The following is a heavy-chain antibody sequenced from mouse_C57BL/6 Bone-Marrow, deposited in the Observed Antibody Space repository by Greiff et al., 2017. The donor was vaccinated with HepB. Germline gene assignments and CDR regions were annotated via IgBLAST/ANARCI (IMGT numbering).Heavy chain of an antibody. CDR3: ERRASRLSWFGY. D-gene: IGHD3-1*01. Sequence: VQLQQPGAELVKPGASVKLSCKASGYTFTSYWMQWVKQRPGQGLEWIGEIDPSDSYINYNQKFKGKATLTVDTSSSTGYMQLSSLTSEYSAVYYCERRASRLSWFGYWGQGTLVTVSA. V-gene: IGHV1-50*01. CDR2: IDPSDSYI. CDR1: GYTFTSYW. J-gene: IGHJ3*01.